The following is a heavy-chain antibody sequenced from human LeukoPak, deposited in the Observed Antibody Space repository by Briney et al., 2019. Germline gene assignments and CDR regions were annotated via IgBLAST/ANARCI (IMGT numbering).Heavy chain of an antibody. CDR1: GFTFSSYD. CDR2: IGTAGDT. J-gene: IGHJ4*02. CDR3: ARGRRGRFDY. V-gene: IGHV3-13*01. D-gene: IGHD3-16*01. Sequence: PGGSLRLSCAASGFTFSSYDMHWVRQATGKGLEWVPAIGTAGDTYYPGSVKGRFTISRGSGKNCFYLQMNSLRAGDTAVYYCARGRRGRFDYWGQGTLVTVSS.